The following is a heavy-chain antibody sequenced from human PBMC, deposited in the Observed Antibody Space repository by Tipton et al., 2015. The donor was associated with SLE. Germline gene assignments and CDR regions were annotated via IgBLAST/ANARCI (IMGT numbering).Heavy chain of an antibody. Sequence: TLSLTCAVYGYSISSGYYWGWIRQPPGKGLEWIATIYHSGNTYYNPSLKSRVTISLDPSKNHFSLKMNSVAAADTAIYYCASGGYYGSGSYYGGWFDPWGQGTLVTVSS. D-gene: IGHD3-10*01. CDR3: ASGGYYGSGSYYGGWFDP. J-gene: IGHJ5*02. CDR2: IYHSGNT. V-gene: IGHV4-38-2*01. CDR1: GYSISSGYY.